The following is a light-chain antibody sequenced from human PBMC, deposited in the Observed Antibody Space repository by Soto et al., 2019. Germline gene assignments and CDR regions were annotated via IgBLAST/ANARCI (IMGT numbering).Light chain of an antibody. Sequence: EFVLTQSPATLSLSPGERAILSCRASQSVAGSLAWYQQKPGQAPRLLIYDISTRAAAIPARFSGSGSATDFTLTVSSLEPEDFALYYCQQRSNRITFGQGTRLEIK. CDR3: QQRSNRIT. CDR1: QSVAGS. J-gene: IGKJ5*01. V-gene: IGKV3-11*01. CDR2: DIS.